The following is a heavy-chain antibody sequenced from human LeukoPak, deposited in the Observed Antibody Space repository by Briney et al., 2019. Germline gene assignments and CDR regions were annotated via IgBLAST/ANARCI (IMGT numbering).Heavy chain of an antibody. Sequence: GGSLRLSCAASGFTFSSYAMHWVRQAPGKGLEWVAVISYDGSNKYYADSVKGRFTISRDNSKNTLYLQMSSLRAEDTAVYYCARGQQQGEFDYWGQGTLVTVSS. V-gene: IGHV3-30-3*01. D-gene: IGHD6-13*01. CDR3: ARGQQQGEFDY. CDR2: ISYDGSNK. CDR1: GFTFSSYA. J-gene: IGHJ4*02.